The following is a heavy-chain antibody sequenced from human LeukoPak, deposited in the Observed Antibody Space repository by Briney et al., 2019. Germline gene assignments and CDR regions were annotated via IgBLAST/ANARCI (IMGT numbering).Heavy chain of an antibody. J-gene: IGHJ4*02. CDR2: ISGSGSST. Sequence: GGSLRLSCADSGFTFTTHAMHWVRQAPGKGLEWVSAISGSGSSTYYADSVKGRFTISRDNSKNTLYLQMNSLRAEDTAVYYCAKDLVGGDSSGYYYHDYWGQGTLVTVSS. CDR3: AKDLVGGDSSGYYYHDY. CDR1: GFTFTTHA. V-gene: IGHV3-23*01. D-gene: IGHD3-22*01.